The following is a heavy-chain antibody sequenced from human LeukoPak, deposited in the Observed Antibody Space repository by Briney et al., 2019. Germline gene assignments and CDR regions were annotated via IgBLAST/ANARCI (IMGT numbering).Heavy chain of an antibody. CDR2: ISYSGTT. Sequence: PSETLSLTCTVSGDSISSSNYYWAWIRQPPGKGLEWIGGISYSGTTYYNPSLKSRVTISIDTSKNQFSLKLSSVTAADTAVYYCAGTSQGAFDIWGQGTMVTVSS. V-gene: IGHV4-39*01. J-gene: IGHJ3*02. CDR3: AGTSQGAFDI. CDR1: GDSISSSNYY.